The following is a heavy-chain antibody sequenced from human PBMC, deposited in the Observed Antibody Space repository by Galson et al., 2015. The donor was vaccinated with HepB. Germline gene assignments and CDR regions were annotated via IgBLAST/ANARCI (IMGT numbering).Heavy chain of an antibody. Sequence: TLSLTCTISGGSINKYYWAWIRQSPGRALEWIGYIFYTGVTNYNPSLRSRVTISVETSRNQFSLNLTSVTAADTGIYYCAREYNGNNYVFDLWGQGTRVAVSS. D-gene: IGHD1/OR15-1a*01. CDR2: IFYTGVT. CDR1: GGSINKYY. V-gene: IGHV4-59*01. CDR3: AREYNGNNYVFDL. J-gene: IGHJ3*01.